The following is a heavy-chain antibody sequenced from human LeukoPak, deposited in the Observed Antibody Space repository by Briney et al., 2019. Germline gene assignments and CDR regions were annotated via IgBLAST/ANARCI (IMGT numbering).Heavy chain of an antibody. CDR2: IYYSGST. V-gene: IGHV4-39*07. CDR1: GNSISSSSYY. D-gene: IGHD3/OR15-3a*01. J-gene: IGHJ3*02. Sequence: SETLSLTCTVSGNSISSSSYYWGWIRQPPGKGLEWIGSIYYSGSTYYNPSLKSRVTISVDTSKNQFSLKLSSVTAADTAVYYCARDGLGRGAFDIWGQGTMVTVSS. CDR3: ARDGLGRGAFDI.